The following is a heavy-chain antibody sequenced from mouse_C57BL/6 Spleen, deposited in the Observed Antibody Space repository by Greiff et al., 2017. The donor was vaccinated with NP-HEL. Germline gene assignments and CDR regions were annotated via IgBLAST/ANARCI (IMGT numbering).Heavy chain of an antibody. CDR1: GYAFSSYW. CDR3: ARFYYYGSAYYYAMDY. J-gene: IGHJ4*01. D-gene: IGHD1-1*01. Sequence: VQLQQSGAELVKPGASVKISCKASGYAFSSYWMNWVKQRPGKGLEWIGQIYPGDGDTNYNGKFKGKATLTADKSSSTAYMQLSSLTSEDSAVYVCARFYYYGSAYYYAMDYWGQGTSVTVSA. V-gene: IGHV1-80*01. CDR2: IYPGDGDT.